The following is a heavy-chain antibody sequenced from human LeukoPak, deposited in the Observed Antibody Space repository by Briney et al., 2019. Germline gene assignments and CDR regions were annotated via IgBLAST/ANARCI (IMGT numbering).Heavy chain of an antibody. V-gene: IGHV1-2*02. CDR3: ARWGIGDLRNTFDI. J-gene: IGHJ3*02. Sequence: ASVKVSCKASGYTFTGYYMHWVRQAPGQGLEWMGWINPNSGGTNYAQKFQGRVTMTRDTSISTAYMELSGLRSDDTAVYYCARWGIGDLRNTFDIWGHGTMVTVSS. D-gene: IGHD3-10*01. CDR2: INPNSGGT. CDR1: GYTFTGYY.